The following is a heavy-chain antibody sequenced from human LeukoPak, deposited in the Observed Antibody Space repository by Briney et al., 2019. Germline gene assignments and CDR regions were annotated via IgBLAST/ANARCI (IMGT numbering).Heavy chain of an antibody. Sequence: SETLSLTCTVSGGSISSYYWSWIRQPPGKGLEWIGYIYYSGSTNYNPSLKSRVTISVDTSKNQFSLKLSSVTAADTAVYYCARHTGTWIQLWTYFDYWGQGTLVAVSS. D-gene: IGHD5-18*01. V-gene: IGHV4-59*08. CDR1: GGSISSYY. J-gene: IGHJ4*02. CDR2: IYYSGST. CDR3: ARHTGTWIQLWTYFDY.